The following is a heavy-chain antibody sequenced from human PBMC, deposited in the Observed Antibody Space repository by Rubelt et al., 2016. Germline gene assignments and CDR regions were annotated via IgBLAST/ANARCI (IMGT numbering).Heavy chain of an antibody. V-gene: IGHV3-21*01. CDR2: ISSSGSYI. Sequence: EVQLVESGGGLVQPGGSLRLSCAASGVTFSHYAMSWVRQAPGKGLEWISSISSSGSYIPYADSVEGRFTVYRDNAKKSLSRQVNSLRAGDTAVYYWARAQSRGWFSRYYHYGMDVWGQGTTVTVSS. J-gene: IGHJ6*02. D-gene: IGHD3-16*01. CDR3: ARAQSRGWFSRYYHYGMDV. CDR1: GVTFSHYA.